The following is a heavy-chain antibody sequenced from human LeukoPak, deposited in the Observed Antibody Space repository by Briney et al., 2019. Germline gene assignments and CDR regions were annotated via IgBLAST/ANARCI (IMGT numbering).Heavy chain of an antibody. Sequence: ASVKVPCKASGYTFTSYDINWVRQATGQGLEWMGWMNPNSGNTGYAQKFQGRVTITADESTSTAYMELSSLRSEDTAVYYCARTSLDGGNARDYWGQGTLVTVSS. CDR2: MNPNSGNT. CDR3: ARTSLDGGNARDY. J-gene: IGHJ4*02. V-gene: IGHV1-8*03. D-gene: IGHD4-23*01. CDR1: GYTFTSYD.